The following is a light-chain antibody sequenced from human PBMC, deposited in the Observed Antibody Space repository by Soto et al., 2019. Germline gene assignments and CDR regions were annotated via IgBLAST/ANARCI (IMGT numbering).Light chain of an antibody. Sequence: DIQMTQSPSSLSASIGDRVTITCRASHDVRRYLNWYQHKPGKAPELLIYAASSLQSGVPSRVSGSGSGTEFTLTICSLQPEEFATYYCHQSYSTPLTFGQGTKVEIK. J-gene: IGKJ1*01. CDR1: HDVRRY. CDR2: AAS. V-gene: IGKV1-39*01. CDR3: HQSYSTPLT.